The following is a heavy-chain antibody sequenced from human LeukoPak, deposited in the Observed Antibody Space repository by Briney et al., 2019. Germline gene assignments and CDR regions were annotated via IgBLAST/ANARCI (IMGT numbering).Heavy chain of an antibody. J-gene: IGHJ4*02. V-gene: IGHV1-3*01. CDR2: INAGNGDT. Sequence: ASVKVSCKASGYTFTKYVVHWVRQAPGQRPEWMGWINAGNGDTKYSQNFQDRVTITRDTSANTAYMELSSLTSEDTALYYCARDDCGDTCYPGGYWGQGNLVTVSS. D-gene: IGHD2-21*01. CDR1: GYTFTKYV. CDR3: ARDDCGDTCYPGGY.